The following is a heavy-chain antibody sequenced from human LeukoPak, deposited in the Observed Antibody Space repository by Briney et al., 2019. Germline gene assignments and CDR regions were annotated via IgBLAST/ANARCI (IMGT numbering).Heavy chain of an antibody. Sequence: SETLSLTCTVSGGSISSSSYYWGWIRQPPGKGLEWIGSIYYSGSTYYNPSLKSRVTISVDTSKNQFPLKLSSVTAADTAVYYCARDRWEDGGDYWGQGTLVTVSS. CDR1: GGSISSSSYY. J-gene: IGHJ4*02. CDR3: ARDRWEDGGDY. D-gene: IGHD1-26*01. CDR2: IYYSGST. V-gene: IGHV4-39*06.